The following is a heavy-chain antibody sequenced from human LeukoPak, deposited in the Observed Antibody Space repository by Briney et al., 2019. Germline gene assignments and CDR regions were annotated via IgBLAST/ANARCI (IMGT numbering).Heavy chain of an antibody. CDR1: GGSFSGYY. CDR2: INHSGST. D-gene: IGHD2-21*01. J-gene: IGHJ4*02. V-gene: IGHV4-34*01. Sequence: SETLSLACAVYGGSFSGYYWSWIRQPPGKGLEWIGEINHSGSTNYNPSLKSRVTISVDTSKNQFSLKLSSVTAADTAVYYCARRLYCGGDCYSGGLTYWGQGTLVTVSS. CDR3: ARRLYCGGDCYSGGLTY.